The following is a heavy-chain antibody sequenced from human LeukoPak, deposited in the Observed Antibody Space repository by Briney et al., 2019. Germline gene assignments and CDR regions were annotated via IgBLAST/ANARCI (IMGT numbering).Heavy chain of an antibody. V-gene: IGHV4-59*01. CDR1: GGSISSYY. CDR2: IYYSGST. Sequence: SETLSLTCTVSGGSISSYYWSWIRQPPGKGLEWIGYIYYSGSTNYNPSLKSRATISVDTSKNQFSLKLSSVTAADTAVYYCAREAGGPMVWGQGTLVTVSS. D-gene: IGHD3-10*01. J-gene: IGHJ4*02. CDR3: AREAGGPMV.